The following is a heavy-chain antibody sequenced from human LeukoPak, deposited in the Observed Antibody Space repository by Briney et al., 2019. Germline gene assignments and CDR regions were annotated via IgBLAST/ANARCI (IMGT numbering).Heavy chain of an antibody. D-gene: IGHD3-3*01. J-gene: IGHJ3*02. V-gene: IGHV3-23*01. Sequence: GGSLRLSCAASGFTFSSYAMSWVRQAPGKGLEWVSAISGSGGSTYYADSVKGRFTISRDNSKNTVYVQMNSLRAEDTAVYYCAKSGPGENYDFWSGSPSEAFDIWGQGTMVTVSS. CDR3: AKSGPGENYDFWSGSPSEAFDI. CDR2: ISGSGGST. CDR1: GFTFSSYA.